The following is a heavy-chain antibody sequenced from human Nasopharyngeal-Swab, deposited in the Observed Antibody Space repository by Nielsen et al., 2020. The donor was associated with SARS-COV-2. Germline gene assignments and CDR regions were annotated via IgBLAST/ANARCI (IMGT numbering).Heavy chain of an antibody. D-gene: IGHD3-16*02. CDR2: IYYSGST. Sequence: PGKGLEWIGSIYYSGSTCYNPSLKSRVTISVDTSKNQFSLKLSSVTAADTAVYYCARRETMITFGGVIAYYYGMDVWGQGTTVTVSS. V-gene: IGHV4-39*01. J-gene: IGHJ6*02. CDR3: ARRETMITFGGVIAYYYGMDV.